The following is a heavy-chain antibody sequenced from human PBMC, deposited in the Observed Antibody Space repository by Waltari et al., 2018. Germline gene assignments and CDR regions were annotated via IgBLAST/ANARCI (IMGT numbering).Heavy chain of an antibody. CDR3: MRQVLGYCTSAACRRLES. V-gene: IGHV4-38-2*01. J-gene: IGHJ4*02. D-gene: IGHD2-8*01. CDR2: VYYDGTT. CDR1: GYALNSGFY. Sequence: QLQLKESGPGLLKASETLSLTCDVSGYALNSGFYWGWIRQSPGKGLEWIATVYYDGTTFYYPSLVSRATTTMDTAKNQFSLTLESVTAADTAVYYCMRQVLGYCTSAACRRLESWGQGTLVTVSP.